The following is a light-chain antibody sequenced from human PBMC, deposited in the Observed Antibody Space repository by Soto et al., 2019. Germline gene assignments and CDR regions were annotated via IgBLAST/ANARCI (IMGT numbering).Light chain of an antibody. Sequence: EIVVTQSPGTLSLSPGERATLSCRASQSITSSYLAWYQQKPGQAPRLLISGTISMATCIPDRFSGSGSGTDFTLTIRRLEPEDFAVYYCQQYGSPLWTFGQGTKVEIK. J-gene: IGKJ1*01. CDR3: QQYGSPLWT. V-gene: IGKV3-20*01. CDR1: QSITSSY. CDR2: GTI.